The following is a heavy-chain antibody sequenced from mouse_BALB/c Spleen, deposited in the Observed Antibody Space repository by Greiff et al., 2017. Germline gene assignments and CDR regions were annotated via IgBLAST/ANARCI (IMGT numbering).Heavy chain of an antibody. J-gene: IGHJ2*01. CDR3: TRSEYGNCFDY. V-gene: IGHV1-5*01. CDR1: GYSFTSYW. D-gene: IGHD2-10*02. CDR2: IYPGNSDT. Sequence: VQLQQSGTVLARPGASVKMSCKASGYSFTSYWMHWVKQRPGQGLEWIGAIYPGNSDTSYNQKFKGKAKLTAVTSASTAYMELSSLTNEDSAVYYCTRSEYGNCFDYWGQGTTLTVSS.